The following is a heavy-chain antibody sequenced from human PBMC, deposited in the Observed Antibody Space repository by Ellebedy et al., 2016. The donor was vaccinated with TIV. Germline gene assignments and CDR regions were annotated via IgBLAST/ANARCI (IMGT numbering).Heavy chain of an antibody. CDR3: AKDRQWLPASWFDS. V-gene: IGHV3-23*01. Sequence: GESLKISCVASGFTFSAYAMSWVRQAPGKGLEWVSGVGGLGDNTHYADSVKGRFTISRDNSKNTLYLEMNSLRADETALYYCAKDRQWLPASWFDSWGQGTRVTVSS. CDR2: VGGLGDNT. CDR1: GFTFSAYA. J-gene: IGHJ5*01. D-gene: IGHD6-19*01.